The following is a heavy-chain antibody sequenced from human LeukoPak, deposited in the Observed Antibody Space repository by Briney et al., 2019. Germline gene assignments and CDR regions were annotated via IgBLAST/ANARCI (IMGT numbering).Heavy chain of an antibody. D-gene: IGHD3-10*01. V-gene: IGHV4-59*01. CDR2: ISYSGST. CDR1: GASITSYY. CDR3: ARDYYGSGIQYFQQ. J-gene: IGHJ1*01. Sequence: PSETLSLTCTVSGASITSYYWSWIRQPPGKGLEWIGYISYSGSTNYNPSLTSRATISVDTSKNQFSLKMTSVTAADTAVYYCARDYYGSGIQYFQQWGQGTLVTVSS.